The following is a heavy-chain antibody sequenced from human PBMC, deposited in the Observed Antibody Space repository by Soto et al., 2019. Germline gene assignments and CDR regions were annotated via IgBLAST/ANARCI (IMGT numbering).Heavy chain of an antibody. CDR3: ARNSRGSYFDY. V-gene: IGHV4-39*01. J-gene: IGHJ4*02. CDR1: GGSTSSSSYY. CDR2: IYYSGST. Sequence: SQTHPLTCTVAGGSTSSSSYYWGWIRQPPGKGLEWIGSIYYSGSTYYNPSLKSRVTISVDTSKNQFSLKLSSVTAADTAMYYCARNSRGSYFDYWGQGTLVTVSS. D-gene: IGHD1-26*01.